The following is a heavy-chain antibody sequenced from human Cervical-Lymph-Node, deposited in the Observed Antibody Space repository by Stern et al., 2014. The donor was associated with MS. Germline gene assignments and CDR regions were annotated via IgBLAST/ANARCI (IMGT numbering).Heavy chain of an antibody. CDR1: GYTFTSYG. D-gene: IGHD3-9*01. CDR2: ISAYNGNT. CDR3: ARDRLRYFDWLLGVPGMDYYYYGMDV. J-gene: IGHJ6*02. V-gene: IGHV1-18*04. Sequence: VQLLESGAEVKKPGASAKVSCKASGYTFTSYGISWVRQAPGQGLEWMGWISAYNGNTNYAQKLQGSVTMTTDTSTSTAYMELRSLRSDDTAVYYCARDRLRYFDWLLGVPGMDYYYYGMDVWGQGTTVTVSS.